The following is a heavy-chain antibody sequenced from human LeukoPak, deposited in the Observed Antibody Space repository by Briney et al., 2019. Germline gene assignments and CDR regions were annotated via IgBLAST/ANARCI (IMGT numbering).Heavy chain of an antibody. J-gene: IGHJ4*02. V-gene: IGHV1-18*01. CDR1: GYTFTNYG. D-gene: IGHD2-2*02. Sequence: ASVKVSCKASGYTFTNYGFNWVRQAPGQGLEWMGWISAYNGNTNYAQKLQGRVTMTTDTSTSTAYMELRSLRSGDTAVYYCARDRVPAAILGTQNRHFDYWGQGTLVTVSS. CDR2: ISAYNGNT. CDR3: ARDRVPAAILGTQNRHFDY.